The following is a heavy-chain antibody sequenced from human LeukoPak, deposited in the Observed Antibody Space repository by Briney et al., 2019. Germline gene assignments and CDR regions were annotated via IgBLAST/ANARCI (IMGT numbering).Heavy chain of an antibody. V-gene: IGHV3-30*04. D-gene: IGHD6-19*01. CDR3: AGGSSGWYSEGYFDY. Sequence: GGSLRLSCAASGFTFSSYAMHWVRQAPGKGLEWVAVISYDGSNKYYADSVKGRFTISRDNSKNTLYLQMNSLRAEDTAVYYCAGGSSGWYSEGYFDYWGQGTLVTVSS. CDR2: ISYDGSNK. J-gene: IGHJ4*02. CDR1: GFTFSSYA.